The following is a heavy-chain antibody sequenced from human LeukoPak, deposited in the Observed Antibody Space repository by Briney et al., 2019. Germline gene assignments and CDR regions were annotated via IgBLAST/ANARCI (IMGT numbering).Heavy chain of an antibody. D-gene: IGHD6-13*01. V-gene: IGHV3-30-3*01. CDR2: ISYDGSNK. Sequence: GGSLRLSCAASGFTFSRYAMYWVRQAPGKGLEWVADISYDGSNKYHADSVKGRFTISRDNAKNSLYLQMNSLRAEDMALYYCAKGSSSSWYGNYYYYYMDVWGKGTTVTVSS. J-gene: IGHJ6*03. CDR1: GFTFSRYA. CDR3: AKGSSSSWYGNYYYYYMDV.